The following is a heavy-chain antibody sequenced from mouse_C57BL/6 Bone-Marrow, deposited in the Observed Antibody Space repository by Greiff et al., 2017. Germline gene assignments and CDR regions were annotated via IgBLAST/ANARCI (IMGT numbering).Heavy chain of an antibody. V-gene: IGHV1-63*01. Sequence: VKLQESGAELVRPGTSVKMSCKASGYTFTNYWIGWAKQRPGHGLEWIGDIYPGGGYTNYNEKFKGKANLTADKSSSTAYMQFSSLTSEDSAIYYCARHGNYSAWFAYWGQGTLVTVSA. J-gene: IGHJ3*01. D-gene: IGHD2-1*01. CDR3: ARHGNYSAWFAY. CDR2: IYPGGGYT. CDR1: GYTFTNYW.